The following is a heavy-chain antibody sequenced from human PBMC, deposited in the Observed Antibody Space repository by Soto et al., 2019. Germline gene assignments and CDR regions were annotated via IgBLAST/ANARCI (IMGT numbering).Heavy chain of an antibody. CDR1: GGSISSYY. D-gene: IGHD1-1*01. CDR3: ARRYGYSFDY. V-gene: IGHV4-59*08. J-gene: IGHJ4*02. CDR2: IYYSGST. Sequence: QVQLQESGPGLVKPSETLSLTCTVSGGSISSYYWSWIRQPPGKGLEWIGYIYYSGSTNYNPSLRSRVPISVDTSTTQFSLKLSSVTAADTAVYYCARRYGYSFDYWGQGTLVTVSS.